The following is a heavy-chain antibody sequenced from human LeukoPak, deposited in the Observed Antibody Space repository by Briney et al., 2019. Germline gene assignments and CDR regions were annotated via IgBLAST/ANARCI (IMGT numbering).Heavy chain of an antibody. CDR3: ARDWLGLKERRSGFSSYGMDV. CDR2: INTDGSGT. D-gene: IGHD1-1*01. J-gene: IGHJ6*02. Sequence: QTGGSLRLSCAASGFTFSGFWMHWVRQAPGKGLVWVSRINTDGSGTSYADSVKGRFTISRDNAKNTLYLQMNSLRAEDTAVYYCARDWLGLKERRSGFSSYGMDVWGQGTTVTVSS. V-gene: IGHV3-74*01. CDR1: GFTFSGFW.